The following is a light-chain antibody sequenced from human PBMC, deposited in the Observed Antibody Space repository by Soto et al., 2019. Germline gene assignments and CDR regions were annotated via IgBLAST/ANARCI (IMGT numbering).Light chain of an antibody. CDR2: DAS. CDR3: QQYGSSST. V-gene: IGKV3-20*01. Sequence: VLNMSPCTVSLSPVEGGALSSGASQSVSSSYLAWYQQKPGQAPRLLIYDASSRATGVPDRFSGSGSGTDFTLTISRLEPEDFVVYYCQQYGSSSTFGEGTRLEIK. J-gene: IGKJ5*01. CDR1: QSVSSSY.